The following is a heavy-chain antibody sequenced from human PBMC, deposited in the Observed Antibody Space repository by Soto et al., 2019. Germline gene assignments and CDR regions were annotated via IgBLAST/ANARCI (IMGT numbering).Heavy chain of an antibody. CDR2: ISGSGGST. D-gene: IGHD1-26*01. CDR3: AREGGSLNWFDP. Sequence: QPGGSLRLSCAASGFTFSSYVMSWVRQAPGKGLEWVSAISGSGGSTYYADSVKGRFTISRDNAKNSLYLQMNSLRDEDTAVYYCAREGGSLNWFDPWGQGTLVTVSS. V-gene: IGHV3-23*01. CDR1: GFTFSSYV. J-gene: IGHJ5*02.